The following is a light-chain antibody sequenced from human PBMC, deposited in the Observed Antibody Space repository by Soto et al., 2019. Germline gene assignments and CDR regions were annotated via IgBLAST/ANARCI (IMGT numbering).Light chain of an antibody. CDR2: GAS. Sequence: EIVLTQSPGTLSLSPGERATLSCRASQSVSSSYLAWYQQKPGQAPRLLIYGASSRPGGIPDRFSGSGSGTDFTLTISSLEPEDFAVYYCHQRQSWPRTFGQGTKVDIK. J-gene: IGKJ1*01. CDR1: QSVSSSY. V-gene: IGKV3-20*01. CDR3: HQRQSWPRT.